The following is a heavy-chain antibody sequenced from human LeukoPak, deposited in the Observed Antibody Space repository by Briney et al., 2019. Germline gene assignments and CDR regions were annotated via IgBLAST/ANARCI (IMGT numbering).Heavy chain of an antibody. Sequence: SETLSLTCTVSGGSISSNSYYWGWVRQPPGKGLEWIGSIHYTGSTYYNPSLKSRLTISVDTSRNQFSLRLSSVTAADTAVYYCAIHLNTGATTLRYGMDVWGQGTTVIVSS. D-gene: IGHD1-1*01. CDR3: AIHLNTGATTLRYGMDV. J-gene: IGHJ6*02. V-gene: IGHV4-39*01. CDR1: GGSISSNSYY. CDR2: IHYTGST.